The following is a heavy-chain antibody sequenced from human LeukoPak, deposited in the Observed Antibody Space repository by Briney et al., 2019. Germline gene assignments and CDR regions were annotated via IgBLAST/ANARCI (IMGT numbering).Heavy chain of an antibody. CDR3: ARDEWLRPSGYYYGMDV. J-gene: IGHJ6*04. Sequence: SQTLSLTYAISGDSVSSNSAAWNWLRQSPSRGLEWLGRTYYRSKWYNDYAVSVKSRITINPDTSKNQFSLQLNSVTPEDTAVYYCARDEWLRPSGYYYGMDVWGKGTTVTVSS. D-gene: IGHD5-12*01. V-gene: IGHV6-1*01. CDR1: GDSVSSNSAA. CDR2: TYYRSKWYN.